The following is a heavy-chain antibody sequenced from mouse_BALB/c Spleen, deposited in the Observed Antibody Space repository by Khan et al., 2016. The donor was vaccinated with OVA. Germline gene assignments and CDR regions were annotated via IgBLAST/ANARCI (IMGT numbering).Heavy chain of an antibody. CDR3: TRSGYGSFAY. J-gene: IGHJ3*01. Sequence: QVQLQQSGAELVKPGASVKLSCKASGYTFNSYYMYWVKQRPGQGLEWIGEINPNNGDANFNEKFKNKATLTVDKSSNTAFMQLSSLTSEDSAVYYCTRSGYGSFAYWGQGTPVTVSA. CDR1: GYTFNSYY. V-gene: IGHV1S81*02. CDR2: INPNNGDA. D-gene: IGHD2-2*01.